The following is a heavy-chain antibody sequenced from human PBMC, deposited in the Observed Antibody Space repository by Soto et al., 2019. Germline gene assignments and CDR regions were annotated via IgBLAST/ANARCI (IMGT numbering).Heavy chain of an antibody. CDR2: ITPFSGDV. CDR3: ASGGAGSGPFTWELPDH. V-gene: IGHV1-45*02. CDR1: GNTFTYRY. D-gene: IGHD1-26*01. J-gene: IGHJ4*02. Sequence: QMQLVQSGAEVKKTGSSVTVSCKALGNTFTYRYLHWVRQAPGQALEWMGWITPFSGDVHYAHKFQGRVTITRDKSINTAYMQMSSLRSEDTAMYFCASGGAGSGPFTWELPDHWGQGTLVTVSS.